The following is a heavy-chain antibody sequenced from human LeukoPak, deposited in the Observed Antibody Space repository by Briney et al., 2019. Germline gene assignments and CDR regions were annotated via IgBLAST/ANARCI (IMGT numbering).Heavy chain of an antibody. V-gene: IGHV4-59*08. J-gene: IGHJ4*02. D-gene: IGHD1-14*01. CDR2: VFYSGST. Sequence: SETLSLTCTVSGGSIIDFYWSWIRQPPGKGLEWIGNVFYSGSTNYNPSLKSRVTISVDTSKNQFSLKLTSVTAADTAVYYCARHGTISSESYFDYWGQGALVTVSS. CDR1: GGSIIDFY. CDR3: ARHGTISSESYFDY.